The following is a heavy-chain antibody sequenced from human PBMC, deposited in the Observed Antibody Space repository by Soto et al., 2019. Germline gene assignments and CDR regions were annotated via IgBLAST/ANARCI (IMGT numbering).Heavy chain of an antibody. CDR3: AKGQVVPAAHYYYYGMDV. J-gene: IGHJ6*02. CDR1: GFTFSSYA. CDR2: ISGSDGST. V-gene: IGHV3-23*01. D-gene: IGHD2-2*01. Sequence: EVQLLESGGGLVQPGGSLRLSCAASGFTFSSYAMSWVRQAPGKGLEWVSAISGSDGSTYYAASVKGRFTISRDNSKNTLYLQMNSLRAEDTAVYYCAKGQVVPAAHYYYYGMDVWGQGTTVTVSS.